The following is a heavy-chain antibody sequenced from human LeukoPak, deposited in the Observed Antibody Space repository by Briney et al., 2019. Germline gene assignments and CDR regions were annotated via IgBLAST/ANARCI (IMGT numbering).Heavy chain of an antibody. CDR2: INPNSGGT. V-gene: IGHV1-2*02. Sequence: ASVKVSCKASGYTFTGYYMHWVRQAPGQGLEWMGWINPNSGGTNYAQKFQGRVTMTRDTSISTAYMELSRLRSDDTAVYYCARDLFGVAYYFDHWGQGTLVTVSS. J-gene: IGHJ4*02. D-gene: IGHD3-3*01. CDR1: GYTFTGYY. CDR3: ARDLFGVAYYFDH.